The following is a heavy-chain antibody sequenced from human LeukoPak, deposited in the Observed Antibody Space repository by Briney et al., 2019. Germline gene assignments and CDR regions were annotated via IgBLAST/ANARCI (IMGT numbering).Heavy chain of an antibody. CDR2: IKSKTDGGTT. V-gene: IGHV3-15*01. D-gene: IGHD3-22*01. Sequence: GGSLRLSCAASGFTFSGSPMHWVRQAPGKGLEWVGRIKSKTDGGTTDYAAPVKGRFTISRDDSKNTLYLQMNSLRAEDTAIYYCAKDPTYYYDSSGYLHYWGQGTLVTVSS. CDR3: AKDPTYYYDSSGYLHY. J-gene: IGHJ4*02. CDR1: GFTFSGSP.